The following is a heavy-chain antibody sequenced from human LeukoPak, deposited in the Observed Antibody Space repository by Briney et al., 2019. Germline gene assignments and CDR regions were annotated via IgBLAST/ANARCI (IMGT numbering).Heavy chain of an antibody. CDR3: ARTYERHLDS. D-gene: IGHD5-12*01. Sequence: GGSLRLSCAASGFTFSSYHMNWVRQAPGKGLEWVSYISIISSTIYYADSVKGRFTISRDDAKNSVYLQMNSLRAEDTAVYYCARTYERHLDSWGQGTLVTVSS. CDR2: ISIISSTI. J-gene: IGHJ4*02. V-gene: IGHV3-48*01. CDR1: GFTFSSYH.